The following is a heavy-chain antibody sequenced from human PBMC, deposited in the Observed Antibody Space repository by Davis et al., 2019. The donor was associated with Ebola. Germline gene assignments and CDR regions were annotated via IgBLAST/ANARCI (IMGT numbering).Heavy chain of an antibody. Sequence: GESLKISCAASGFTFSSYWMSWVRQAPGKGLEWVANIKQDGSEKYYVDSVKGRFTISRDNAKNSLYLQMNSLRAEDTAVYYCAKDQYYGSGSYFDYWGQGTLVTVSS. J-gene: IGHJ4*02. D-gene: IGHD3-10*01. CDR1: GFTFSSYW. CDR3: AKDQYYGSGSYFDY. V-gene: IGHV3-7*01. CDR2: IKQDGSEK.